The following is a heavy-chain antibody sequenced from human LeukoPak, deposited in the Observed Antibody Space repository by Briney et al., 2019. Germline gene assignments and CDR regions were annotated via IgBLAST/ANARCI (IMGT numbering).Heavy chain of an antibody. Sequence: SETLSLTCTVSGGSISSYYWSWIRQPPGTGLEWIGYIYYSGSTNYNPSLKSRCTISVDTSKNQFSLKLSSVTAADTDVYFKQKTAYDILTGLNWFDPWGQGTLVTVSS. CDR2: IYYSGST. CDR3: QKTAYDILTGLNWFDP. CDR1: GGSISSYY. J-gene: IGHJ5*02. D-gene: IGHD3-9*01. V-gene: IGHV4-59*08.